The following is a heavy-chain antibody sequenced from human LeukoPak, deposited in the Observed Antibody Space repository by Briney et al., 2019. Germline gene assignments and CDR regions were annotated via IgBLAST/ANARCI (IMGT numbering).Heavy chain of an antibody. CDR1: GGSISSYY. V-gene: IGHV4-4*07. D-gene: IGHD2-2*01. CDR3: ARVMVCSSTSCYDDENDAFDI. J-gene: IGHJ3*02. CDR2: IYTSGST. Sequence: SETLSLTYTVSGGSISSYYWSWIRQPAGKGLEWIGRIYTSGSTNYNPSLKTRVTMSVDTSKNQFSLKLSSVTAADTAVYYCARVMVCSSTSCYDDENDAFDIWGQGTMVTVSS.